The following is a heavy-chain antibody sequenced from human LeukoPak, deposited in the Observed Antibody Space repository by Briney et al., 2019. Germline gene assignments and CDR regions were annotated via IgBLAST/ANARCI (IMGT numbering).Heavy chain of an antibody. Sequence: SVKVSCKASGGTFSSYAISWVRQAPGQGLEWMGGIIPIFGTANYAQKFQGRVTITADESTSTAYMEPSSLRSEDTAVYYCARGGDYVSYYYYGMDVWGQGTTVTVSS. CDR3: ARGGDYVSYYYYGMDV. CDR1: GGTFSSYA. D-gene: IGHD4-17*01. V-gene: IGHV1-69*01. J-gene: IGHJ6*02. CDR2: IIPIFGTA.